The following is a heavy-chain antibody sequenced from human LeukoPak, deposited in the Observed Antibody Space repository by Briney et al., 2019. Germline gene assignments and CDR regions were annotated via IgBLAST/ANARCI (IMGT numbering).Heavy chain of an antibody. CDR1: GASISSSY. D-gene: IGHD3-22*01. CDR2: IYHTGST. J-gene: IGHJ4*02. V-gene: IGHV4-59*01. Sequence: SETLSLTCTVSGASISSSYWSWIRQSPGKGLEWIGYIYHTGSTKYNPSLESRVTISVDASKNQFSLKLTSVTAADTAVYYCARGYFDSRGYSNAFDYWGQGALVTVSS. CDR3: ARGYFDSRGYSNAFDY.